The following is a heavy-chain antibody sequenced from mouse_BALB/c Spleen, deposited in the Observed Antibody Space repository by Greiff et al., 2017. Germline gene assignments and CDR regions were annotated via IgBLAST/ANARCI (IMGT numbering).Heavy chain of an antibody. CDR3: ARDYRYDEGHWYFDV. J-gene: IGHJ1*01. CDR1: GYTFTDYA. Sequence: VKLQESGAELVRPGVSVKISCKGSGYTFTDYAMHWVKQSHAKSLEWIGVISTYYGDASYNQKFKGKATMTVDKSSSTAYMELARLTSEDSAIYYGARDYRYDEGHWYFDVWGAGTTVTVSS. V-gene: IGHV1S137*01. CDR2: ISTYYGDA. D-gene: IGHD2-14*01.